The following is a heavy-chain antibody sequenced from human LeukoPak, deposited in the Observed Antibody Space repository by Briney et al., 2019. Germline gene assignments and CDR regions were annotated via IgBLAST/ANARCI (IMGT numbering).Heavy chain of an antibody. J-gene: IGHJ4*02. CDR2: IDPSDSYT. V-gene: IGHV5-10-1*01. D-gene: IGHD2-15*01. CDR1: GYSFTSYW. CDR3: ARLPGYCSGGSCWNFDY. Sequence: GESPKISCKGSGYSFTSYWITWVRQMPGKGLEWMGRIDPSDSYTNYSPSFQGHVTISADKSISTAYLQWSSLKASDTAMYYCARLPGYCSGGSCWNFDYWGQGTLVTVSS.